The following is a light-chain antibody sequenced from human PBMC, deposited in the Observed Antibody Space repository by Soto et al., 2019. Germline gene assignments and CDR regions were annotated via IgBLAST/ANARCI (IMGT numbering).Light chain of an antibody. V-gene: IGLV2-14*01. CDR3: SSFTTTSTRV. CDR2: EVS. Sequence: QSALTQPASVSWSPGQAITISCTGTSSDVGGYTYVSWFQQHPCKAPKLMIYEVSNRPSGVSDRFSGSKSGNTASLTISGLQAEDEADYYCSSFTTTSTRVFGGGTKLTVL. CDR1: SSDVGGYTY. J-gene: IGLJ3*02.